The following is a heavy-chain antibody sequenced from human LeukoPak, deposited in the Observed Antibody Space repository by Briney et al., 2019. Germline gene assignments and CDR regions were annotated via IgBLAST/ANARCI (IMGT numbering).Heavy chain of an antibody. V-gene: IGHV3-23*01. CDR2: ITDSYNT. CDR3: VKGACSSGCSGNH. D-gene: IGHD6-19*01. Sequence: GGSLRLSCAASGITFSDSAMYWVRQAPGKGLECVSAITDSYNTYCGDSVKGRFTISRDNSKKTLYLQMNSLRVDDTALYYCVKGACSSGCSGNHWGQGTRVIVSS. CDR1: GITFSDSA. J-gene: IGHJ5*02.